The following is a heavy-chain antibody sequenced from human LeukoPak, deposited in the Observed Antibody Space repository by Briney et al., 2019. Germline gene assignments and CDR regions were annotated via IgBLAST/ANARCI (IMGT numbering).Heavy chain of an antibody. CDR2: IYHSGST. Sequence: SQTLSLTCAVSGGSISSGGYSWSWIRQPPGKGLEWIGYIYHSGSTYYNPSLKSRVTISVDRSKNQFSLKLSSVTAADTAVYYCARGPEVSYGDYTSCYFDYWGQGTLVTVSS. D-gene: IGHD4-17*01. J-gene: IGHJ4*02. CDR3: ARGPEVSYGDYTSCYFDY. CDR1: GGSISSGGYS. V-gene: IGHV4-30-2*01.